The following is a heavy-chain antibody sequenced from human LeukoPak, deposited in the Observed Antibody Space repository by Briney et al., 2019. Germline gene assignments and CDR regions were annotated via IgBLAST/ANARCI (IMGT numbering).Heavy chain of an antibody. J-gene: IGHJ5*02. V-gene: IGHV1-69*13. CDR1: GGTVSSYV. D-gene: IGHD3-9*01. Sequence: GASVKVSCKASGGTVSSYVISWVRQAPGQGLEWMGGVLPIFGTAIYAQKWQGRVTITADESTSTAYMELRSLRSEDTAIYYCARADDQGRYFDWLPGFAPWGQGTQVIVSS. CDR3: ARADDQGRYFDWLPGFAP. CDR2: VLPIFGTA.